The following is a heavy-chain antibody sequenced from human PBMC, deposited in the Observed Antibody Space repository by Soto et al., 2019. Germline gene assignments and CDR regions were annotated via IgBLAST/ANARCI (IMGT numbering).Heavy chain of an antibody. Sequence: QVQLQESGPGLVKPSETLSLTCTVSGGSITRGGYYWSWMRQHPGKGLEWIGYIYNSGTTYYNPSLKRRVTISVDTSKNQFPLTLTTVTAADTAVYYCARDPAPWGQGTLVTVSS. CDR3: ARDPAP. CDR1: GGSITRGGYY. V-gene: IGHV4-31*03. CDR2: IYNSGTT. J-gene: IGHJ5*02.